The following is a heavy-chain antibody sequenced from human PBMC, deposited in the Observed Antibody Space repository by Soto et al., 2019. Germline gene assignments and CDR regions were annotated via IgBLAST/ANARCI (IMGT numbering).Heavy chain of an antibody. CDR1: GFTFSNYK. D-gene: IGHD5-12*01. J-gene: IGHJ6*02. V-gene: IGHV3-21*01. CDR2: ISSGDSYI. Sequence: PGGSLRLSCAASGFTFSNYKMNWVRQAPGKGLEWISAISSGDSYIYYADSVKGRFTISRDDAKNTLYLQMNSLRAEDTAVYYCARDYRGYSGYDLGGSYYYYGMDVWGQGTTVTVSS. CDR3: ARDYRGYSGYDLGGSYYYYGMDV.